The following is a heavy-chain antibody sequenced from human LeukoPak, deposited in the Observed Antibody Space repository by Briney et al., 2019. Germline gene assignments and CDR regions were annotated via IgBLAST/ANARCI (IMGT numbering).Heavy chain of an antibody. CDR3: VKPITMIVVVITGFDY. CDR2: ISGSGATT. Sequence: PGGSLRLSCAASGFSFRTYAMTWVRQAPGKGLEWVSSISGSGATTYNADPLKGRFTISRDNSKNTLYLQMSSLRAEDTAVYYCVKPITMIVVVITGFDYWGQGTLVTVSS. V-gene: IGHV3-23*01. J-gene: IGHJ4*02. CDR1: GFSFRTYA. D-gene: IGHD3-22*01.